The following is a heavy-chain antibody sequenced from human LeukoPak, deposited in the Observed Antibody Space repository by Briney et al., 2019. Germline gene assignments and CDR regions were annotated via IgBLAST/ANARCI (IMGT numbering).Heavy chain of an antibody. J-gene: IGHJ4*02. CDR2: IYYSGST. Sequence: SETLSLTCTVSGFSISSYYWSWIRQPPGKGLEWIWYIYYSGSTNYNPSLKSRVTISVDTSKNQFSLKLSSETAADTAVYCCARGSSGSLIDYWGQGTLVTVSS. V-gene: IGHV4-59*08. CDR1: GFSISSYY. CDR3: ARGSSGSLIDY. D-gene: IGHD3-10*01.